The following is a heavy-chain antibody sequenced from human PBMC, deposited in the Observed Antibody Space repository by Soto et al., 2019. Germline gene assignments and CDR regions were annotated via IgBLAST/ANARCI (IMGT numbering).Heavy chain of an antibody. CDR1: GYTFTSYA. D-gene: IGHD3-10*01. CDR2: INAGNGNT. V-gene: IGHV1-3*01. CDR3: ARDPFYYYGSGSYYRLGCFDY. Sequence: GASVKVSCKASGYTFTSYAMHWVRQAPGQRLEWMGWINAGNGNTKYSQKFQGRVTITRDTSASTAYMELSSLRSEDTAVYYCARDPFYYYGSGSYYRLGCFDYWGQGTLVTVSS. J-gene: IGHJ4*02.